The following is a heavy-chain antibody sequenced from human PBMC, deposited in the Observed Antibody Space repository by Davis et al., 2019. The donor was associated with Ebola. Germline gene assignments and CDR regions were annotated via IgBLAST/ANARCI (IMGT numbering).Heavy chain of an antibody. CDR2: IRSKANSYAT. Sequence: KISCAASGFTFNGSAMHWVRQASGKGLEWVGRIRSKANSYATAYAASVKGRFTISRDDSKNTAYLQMNSLKTEDTAVYYCTATRSNFDYWGQGTLVTVSS. CDR3: TATRSNFDY. J-gene: IGHJ4*02. V-gene: IGHV3-73*01. D-gene: IGHD2/OR15-2a*01. CDR1: GFTFNGSA.